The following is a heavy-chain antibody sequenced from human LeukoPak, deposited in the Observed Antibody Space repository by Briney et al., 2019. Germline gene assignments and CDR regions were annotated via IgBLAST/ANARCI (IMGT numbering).Heavy chain of an antibody. Sequence: GGSLRLSCAASGFTFSSYAMNWVCQAPGKGLEWVAVISYDGSDKYYADSVQGRFTISRDNSENTLNLQMNSLRTEDTAVYYCARHRIAAAVAFYFDSWGQGALVAVSS. CDR3: ARHRIAAAVAFYFDS. CDR1: GFTFSSYA. V-gene: IGHV3-30*04. CDR2: ISYDGSDK. J-gene: IGHJ4*02. D-gene: IGHD6-13*01.